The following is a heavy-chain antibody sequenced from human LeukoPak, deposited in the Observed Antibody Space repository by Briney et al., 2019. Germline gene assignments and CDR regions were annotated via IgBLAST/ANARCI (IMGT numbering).Heavy chain of an antibody. D-gene: IGHD4-17*01. Sequence: PSETLSLTCSVSGGSISSSDFWWGWIRQPPGKGLEWIMNFYYNGSPYYNPSLEGRVTISVDTSKNQFSLKLSSVTAADTAVYYCARPYGAAGLDWGQGTLVTVSS. CDR1: GGSISSSDFW. CDR3: ARPYGAAGLD. J-gene: IGHJ4*02. CDR2: FYYNGSP. V-gene: IGHV4-39*01.